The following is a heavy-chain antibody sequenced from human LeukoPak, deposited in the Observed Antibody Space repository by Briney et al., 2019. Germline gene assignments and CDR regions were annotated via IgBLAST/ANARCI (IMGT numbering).Heavy chain of an antibody. CDR3: ARAVGAAAGTA. D-gene: IGHD6-13*01. CDR2: INPSGGST. J-gene: IGHJ5*02. V-gene: IGHV1-46*01. CDR1: GGTFSSYA. Sequence: ASVKVSCKASGGTFSSYAISWVRQAPGQGLEWMGIINPSGGSTSYAQKFQGRVTMTRDTSTSTVYMELSSLRSEDTAVYYCARAVGAAAGTAWGQGTLVTVSS.